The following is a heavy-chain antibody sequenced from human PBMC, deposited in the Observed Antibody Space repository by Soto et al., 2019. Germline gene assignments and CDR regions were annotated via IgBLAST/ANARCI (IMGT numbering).Heavy chain of an antibody. CDR1: GGSFSGYY. CDR3: ARGQSGYYYAYYYYGMDV. Sequence: PSETLSLTCAVYGGSFSGYYWSWIRQPPGKGLEWIGEINHSGSTNYNPSLKSRVTISVDTSKNQFSLKLSSVTAADTAVYYCARGQSGYYYAYYYYGMDVWGQGTTVTVS. D-gene: IGHD3-22*01. V-gene: IGHV4-34*01. J-gene: IGHJ6*02. CDR2: INHSGST.